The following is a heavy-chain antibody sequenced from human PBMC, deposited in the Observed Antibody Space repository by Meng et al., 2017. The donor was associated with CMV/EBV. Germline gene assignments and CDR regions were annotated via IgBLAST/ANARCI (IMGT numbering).Heavy chain of an antibody. J-gene: IGHJ4*02. CDR1: GGSISSSSYY. CDR2: IYYSGST. Sequence: SKTLSLTCTVSGGSISSSSYYWGWIRQPPGKGLEWIGSIYYSGSTYYNPSLKSRVTISVDTSKNQFSLKLSSVTAADTAVYYCARAPDPKPTTVTTSEYYFDYWGQGTLVTVSS. V-gene: IGHV4-39*07. CDR3: ARAPDPKPTTVTTSEYYFDY. D-gene: IGHD4-11*01.